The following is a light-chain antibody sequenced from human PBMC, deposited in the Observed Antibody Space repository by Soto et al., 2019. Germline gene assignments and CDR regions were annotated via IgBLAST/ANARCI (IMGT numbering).Light chain of an antibody. CDR3: CSYAGSSIVV. J-gene: IGLJ2*01. Sequence: QSALTQPASVSGSPGQSITISCTGTNSDVGNYNLVSWYQHHPGKAPKLMIYEVSKRPSGVSTRFSGSKSGNTASLTISGLQADDEADYYCCSYAGSSIVVFGGGTKLTVL. V-gene: IGLV2-23*02. CDR2: EVS. CDR1: NSDVGNYNL.